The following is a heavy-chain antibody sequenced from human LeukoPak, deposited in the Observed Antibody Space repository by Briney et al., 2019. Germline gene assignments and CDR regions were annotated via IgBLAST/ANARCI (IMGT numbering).Heavy chain of an antibody. J-gene: IGHJ5*02. Sequence: GGSLRLSCAASGFPFSRYGMHWVRQAPGKGLEWVALISFDGSNEHYAGSVKGRFTISRDNSKNTLYLQMNSLRADDTAMYYCAGDIVVVAPRGQGTLVTVSS. CDR3: AGDIVVVAP. D-gene: IGHD2-15*01. CDR1: GFPFSRYG. CDR2: ISFDGSNE. V-gene: IGHV3-30*03.